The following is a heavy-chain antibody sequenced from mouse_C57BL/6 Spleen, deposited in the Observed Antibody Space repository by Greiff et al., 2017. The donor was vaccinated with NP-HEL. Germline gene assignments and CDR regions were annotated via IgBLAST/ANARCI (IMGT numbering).Heavy chain of an antibody. J-gene: IGHJ2*01. D-gene: IGHD1-1*01. CDR3: TRFYYRFDY. V-gene: IGHV1-15*01. CDR1: GYTFTDYE. CDR2: IDPETGGT. Sequence: QVQLQQSGAELVRPGASVTLSCKASGYTFTDYEMHWVKQTPVHGLEWIGAIDPETGGTAYNQKFKGKAILTADKSSSTAYMELRSLTSEDSAVYYCTRFYYRFDYWGQGTTLTVSS.